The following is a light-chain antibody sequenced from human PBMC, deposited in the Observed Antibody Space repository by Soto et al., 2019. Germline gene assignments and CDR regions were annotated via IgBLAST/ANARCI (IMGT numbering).Light chain of an antibody. V-gene: IGKV3-11*01. J-gene: IGKJ1*01. Sequence: EIVLTQSPGTLYSSPGERATLSCRASQSVSSHLAWYQQKPGQAPRLLIYDASNRATGIPARFSGSGSGTDFTLTISSLEPEDFAVYHCVQRTTWPWTCGQGSKVEIK. CDR3: VQRTTWPWT. CDR2: DAS. CDR1: QSVSSH.